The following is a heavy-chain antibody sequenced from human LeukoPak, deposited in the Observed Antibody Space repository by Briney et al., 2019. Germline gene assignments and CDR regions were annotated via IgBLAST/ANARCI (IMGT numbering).Heavy chain of an antibody. CDR1: GYTFTGYY. J-gene: IGHJ4*02. CDR3: ARGGSSSPTRPFDY. V-gene: IGHV1-2*06. CDR2: INPNSGGT. Sequence: ASVKVSCKASGYTFTGYYMHWVRQAPGQGLEWMGRINPNSGGTNYAQKFQGRVTMTRDTSISTAYMELSRLRSDDTAAYYCARGGSSSPTRPFDYWGQGTLVTVSS. D-gene: IGHD6-6*01.